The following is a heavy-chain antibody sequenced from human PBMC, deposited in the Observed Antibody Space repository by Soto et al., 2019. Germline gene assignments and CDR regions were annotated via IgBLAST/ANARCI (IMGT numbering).Heavy chain of an antibody. J-gene: IGHJ3*02. CDR1: GGSISSSSYY. V-gene: IGHV4-39*01. CDR3: ARQVVGDSDAFDI. D-gene: IGHD3-22*01. CDR2: IYYSGST. Sequence: QLQLQESGPGLVKPSETLSLTCTVSGGSISSSSYYWGWIRQPPGKGLEWIGSIYYSGSTYYNPSLKSRVTISVDTSKNQFSLKLSSVTAADTAVYYWARQVVGDSDAFDIWGQGTMVTVSS.